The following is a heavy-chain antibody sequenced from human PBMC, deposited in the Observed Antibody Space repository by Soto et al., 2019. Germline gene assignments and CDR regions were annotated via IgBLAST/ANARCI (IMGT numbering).Heavy chain of an antibody. J-gene: IGHJ4*02. CDR2: ILPLFGTT. CDR3: AEESEEMVVAVHYLDY. V-gene: IGHV1-69*06. CDR1: GGTFSISA. D-gene: IGHD2-2*01. Sequence: QVQVVQSGAEVKKPGSSVKVSCKSSGGTFSISAINWVRQAPGQGLEWMGRILPLFGTTIYAQKLQGRVTIIADKSTSTVYMELSSLRSEDTAVYYCAEESEEMVVAVHYLDYWGQGALVTVSS.